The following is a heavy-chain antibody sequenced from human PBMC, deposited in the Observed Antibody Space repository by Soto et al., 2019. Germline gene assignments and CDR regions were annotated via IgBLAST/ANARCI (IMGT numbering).Heavy chain of an antibody. CDR1: GGSFSGYY. J-gene: IGHJ6*02. V-gene: IGHV4-34*01. CDR2: INHSGST. Sequence: LSLTCAVYGGSFSGYYWSWIRQPLGKGLEWIGEINHSGSTNYNPSLKSRVTISVDTSKNQFSLKLSSVTAADTAVYYCARVGGYCSGGSCLTYNYYYYGMDVWGQGTTVTGSS. CDR3: ARVGGYCSGGSCLTYNYYYYGMDV. D-gene: IGHD2-15*01.